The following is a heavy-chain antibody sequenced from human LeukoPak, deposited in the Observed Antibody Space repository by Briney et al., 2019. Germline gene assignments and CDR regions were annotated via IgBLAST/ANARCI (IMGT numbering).Heavy chain of an antibody. V-gene: IGHV3-21*01. J-gene: IGHJ4*02. CDR3: AREGLLRYSDGFDY. Sequence: PGGSLRLSCAASGFTFSSYSMNWVRQAPGKGLEWVSSISSSSSYIYYADSVKGRFTISRDNAKNSLYLQMNSLRAEDTAVYYCAREGLLRYSDGFDYWGQGTLVTVSS. CDR2: ISSSSSYI. CDR1: GFTFSSYS. D-gene: IGHD3-9*01.